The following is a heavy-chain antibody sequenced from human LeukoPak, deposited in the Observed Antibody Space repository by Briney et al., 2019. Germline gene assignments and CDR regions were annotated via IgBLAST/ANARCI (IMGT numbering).Heavy chain of an antibody. J-gene: IGHJ6*03. CDR3: ARDLGERYSSSWRCMDV. CDR1: GGTFSSYA. CDR2: IIPIFGTA. Sequence: SVKVSCKASGGTFSSYAISWVRQAPGQGLEWMGGIIPIFGTANYAQKFQGRVTITADKSTSTAYMELSSLRSEDTAVYYCARDLGERYSSSWRCMDVWGKGTTVTVSS. D-gene: IGHD6-13*01. V-gene: IGHV1-69*06.